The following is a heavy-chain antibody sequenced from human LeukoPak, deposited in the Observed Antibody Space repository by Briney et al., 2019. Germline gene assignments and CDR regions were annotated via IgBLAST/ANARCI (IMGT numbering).Heavy chain of an antibody. CDR2: IYHSGST. J-gene: IGHJ5*02. V-gene: IGHV4-30-2*01. Sequence: SETLSLTCTVSGGSISSGGYYWSWIRQPPGKGLEWIGYIYHSGSTYYNPSLKSRVTISVDRSKSQFSLKLSSVTAADTAVYYCAREELFGPWGQGTLVTVSS. CDR1: GGSISSGGYY. CDR3: AREELFGP.